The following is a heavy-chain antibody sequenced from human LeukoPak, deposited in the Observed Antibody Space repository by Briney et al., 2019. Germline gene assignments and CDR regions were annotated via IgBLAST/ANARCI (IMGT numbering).Heavy chain of an antibody. CDR2: IYHSGST. D-gene: IGHD4-17*01. CDR3: ASVGDYGDSYFDY. J-gene: IGHJ4*02. CDR1: GYSISSGYY. V-gene: IGHV4-38-2*01. Sequence: SETLSLTCAVSGYSISSGYYWGWIRQPPGKGLEWIGSIYHSGSTYYNPSLKSRVTISVDTSKNQFSLKLSSVTAADTAVYYCASVGDYGDSYFDYWGQGTLVTVSS.